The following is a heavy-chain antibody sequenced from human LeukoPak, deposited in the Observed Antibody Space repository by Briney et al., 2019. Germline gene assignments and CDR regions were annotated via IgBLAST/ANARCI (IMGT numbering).Heavy chain of an antibody. CDR3: ARDRKDSGSYLRNAFDI. Sequence: ASVKVSCKASGGTFSSYAISWVRQAPGQGLEWMGGIIPIFGTANYAQKFQGRVTITADKSTSTAYMELGSLRSEDTAVYYCARDRKDSGSYLRNAFDIWGQGTMVTVSS. CDR1: GGTFSSYA. J-gene: IGHJ3*02. V-gene: IGHV1-69*06. CDR2: IIPIFGTA. D-gene: IGHD1-26*01.